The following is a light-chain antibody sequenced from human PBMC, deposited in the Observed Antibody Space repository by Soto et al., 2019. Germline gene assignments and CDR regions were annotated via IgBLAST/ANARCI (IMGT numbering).Light chain of an antibody. CDR1: SSDIGGYNY. J-gene: IGLJ3*02. CDR3: SSYTNSDNWV. Sequence: QSVLTQPASVSGSPGQSITISCTGSSSDIGGYNYVSWYQQYPGKAPKLVIYEVSNRPSGISNRFSAAKSGNTASLTISGLQAEDETDYYCSSYTNSDNWVFGGGTKLTVL. V-gene: IGLV2-14*01. CDR2: EVS.